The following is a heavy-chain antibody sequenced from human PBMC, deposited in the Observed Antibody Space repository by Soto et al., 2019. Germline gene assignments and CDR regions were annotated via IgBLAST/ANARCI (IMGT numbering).Heavy chain of an antibody. V-gene: IGHV4-59*01. CDR1: GGSISSYY. D-gene: IGHD1-1*01. CDR2: IYYSGSI. J-gene: IGHJ6*02. CDR3: ARDSYNWNAGYYYGMDV. Sequence: SETLSLTCTVSGGSISSYYWSWIRQPPGKGLEWIGYIYYSGSINYNPSLKSRVTISVDTSKNQFSLKLSSVTAADTAVYYCARDSYNWNAGYYYGMDVWGQGTTVTVSS.